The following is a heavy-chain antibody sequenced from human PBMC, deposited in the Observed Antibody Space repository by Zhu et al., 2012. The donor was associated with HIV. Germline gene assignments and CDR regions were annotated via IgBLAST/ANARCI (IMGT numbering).Heavy chain of an antibody. CDR2: IYHSGST. J-gene: IGHJ5*02. CDR1: GYSISSGYY. Sequence: QVQLQESGPGLVKPSETLSLTCAVSGYSISSGYYWGWIRQPPGKGLEWIGSIYHSGSTYYNPSLKSRVTISVDTSKNQFSLKLSSVTAADTAVYYCARRAYGDYNWFDPGAREPWSPSPQ. CDR3: ARRAYGDYNWFDP. D-gene: IGHD4-17*01. V-gene: IGHV4-38-2*01.